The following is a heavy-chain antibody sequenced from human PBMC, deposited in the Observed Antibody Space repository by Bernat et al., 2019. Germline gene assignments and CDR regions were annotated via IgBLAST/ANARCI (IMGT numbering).Heavy chain of an antibody. Sequence: QVQLQESGPGLVKPSQTLSLTCTVSGGSISSGDYYWSWIRQPPGKGLEWIGYIYYSGSTYYNPSLKRRVTISVDTSKNQFSLKLSSVTAADTAVYYCARGSGSGDYGDFLFDYWGQGTLVTVSS. CDR3: ARGSGSGDYGDFLFDY. V-gene: IGHV4-30-4*01. CDR1: GGSISSGDYY. D-gene: IGHD4-17*01. CDR2: IYYSGST. J-gene: IGHJ4*02.